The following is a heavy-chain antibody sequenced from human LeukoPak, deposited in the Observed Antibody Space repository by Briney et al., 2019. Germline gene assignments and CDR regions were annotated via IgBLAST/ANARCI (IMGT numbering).Heavy chain of an antibody. CDR2: INPNSGGT. CDR1: GYTFTGYY. CDR3: ARDFGVATANAFDI. D-gene: IGHD3-3*01. Sequence: ASVKVSCKASGYTFTGYYMHWVRQAPGQGLEWVGWINPNSGGTNYAQKFQGRVTMTRDTSISTAYMELSRLRSDDTAVYYCARDFGVATANAFDIWGQGTMVTVSS. V-gene: IGHV1-2*02. J-gene: IGHJ3*02.